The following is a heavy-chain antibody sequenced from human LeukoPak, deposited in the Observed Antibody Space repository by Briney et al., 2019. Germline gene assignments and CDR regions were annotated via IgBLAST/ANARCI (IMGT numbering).Heavy chain of an antibody. Sequence: SETLSLTCTVSRGSISSSRHYWGWIRQPPGKGLEWLGNILYSGSTNYNPSLKSRVTISVDTSKNQFSLKLSSVAAADTAYYYCVRRVAGSGYRDSWGQGTLVTVSS. V-gene: IGHV4-39*01. CDR2: ILYSGST. CDR3: VRRVAGSGYRDS. D-gene: IGHD3-22*01. CDR1: RGSISSSRHY. J-gene: IGHJ4*02.